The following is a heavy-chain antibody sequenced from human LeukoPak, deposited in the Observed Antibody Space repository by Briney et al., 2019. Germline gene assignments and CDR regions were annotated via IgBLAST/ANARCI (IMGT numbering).Heavy chain of an antibody. CDR3: ARLRAAATFGMDV. J-gene: IGHJ6*02. Sequence: ASVKVSCKASGYTFTSYGISWVRQAPGQGLEWMGWISAYNGNTNYAQKLQGRVTMTTDTSTNTAYMELRSLRSDDTAVYYCARLRAAATFGMDVWGQGTTVTVSS. CDR2: ISAYNGNT. D-gene: IGHD6-13*01. V-gene: IGHV1-18*01. CDR1: GYTFTSYG.